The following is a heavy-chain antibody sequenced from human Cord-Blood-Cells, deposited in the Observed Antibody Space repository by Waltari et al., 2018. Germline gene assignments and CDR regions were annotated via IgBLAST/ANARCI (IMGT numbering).Heavy chain of an antibody. V-gene: IGHV4-38-2*02. CDR1: GYSISSGYY. J-gene: IGHJ6*02. CDR2: IYHSGST. CDR3: ARDEYCSSTSCYGVDYYYYYGMDV. D-gene: IGHD2-2*01. Sequence: QVQLQESGPGLVKPSETLSLTCTVSGYSISSGYYWGSIRQLPGMGLQWIGSIYHSGSTYYNPSLKSRVTISVDTSKNQFSLKLSSVTAADTAVYYCARDEYCSSTSCYGVDYYYYYGMDVWGQGTTVTVSS.